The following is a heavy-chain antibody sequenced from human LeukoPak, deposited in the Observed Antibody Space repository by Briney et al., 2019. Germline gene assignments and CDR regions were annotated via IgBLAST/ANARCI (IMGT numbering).Heavy chain of an antibody. CDR2: VSGSGGST. CDR3: AKSAGKTYYDSSGYFDY. D-gene: IGHD3-22*01. V-gene: IGHV3-23*01. J-gene: IGHJ4*02. CDR1: GFTFGSYA. Sequence: GGSLRLSCAASGFTFGSYAMSWVRLAPGKGQGWVSIVSGSGGSTYYADSVKGRFATSRDNSTNTLYLQMNSLRDEDPAVYYCAKSAGKTYYDSSGYFDYWGQGTLVTVSS.